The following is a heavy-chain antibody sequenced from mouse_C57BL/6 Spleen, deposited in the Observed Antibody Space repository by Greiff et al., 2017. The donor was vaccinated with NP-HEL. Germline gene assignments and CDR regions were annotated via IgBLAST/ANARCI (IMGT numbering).Heavy chain of an antibody. V-gene: IGHV5-12*01. D-gene: IGHD1-1*01. CDR3: ARHAPGSSWDY. Sequence: EVNVVESGGGLVQPGGSLKLSCAASGFTFSDYYMYWVRQTPEKRLEWVAYISNGGGSTYYPDTVKGRFTISRDNAKNTLYLQMSRLKSEDTAMYYCARHAPGSSWDYWGQGTTLTVSS. CDR2: ISNGGGST. CDR1: GFTFSDYY. J-gene: IGHJ2*01.